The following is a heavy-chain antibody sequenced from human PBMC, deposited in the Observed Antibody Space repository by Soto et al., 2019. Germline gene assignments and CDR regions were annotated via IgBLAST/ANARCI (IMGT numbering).Heavy chain of an antibody. V-gene: IGHV6-1*01. CDR1: WSDGSSNRAA. Sequence: PSQTLSLTGTISWSDGSSNRAAWKWIRKTPSRGLEWLGRTYYRSRWYNDYAVSVRSRITVNADTSKNQFSLHLNSVTPEDTAVYSCAGTSSLQWYYMDVWDKGTTVTVSS. D-gene: IGHD1-7*01. CDR3: AGTSSLQWYYMDV. CDR2: TYYRSRWYN. J-gene: IGHJ6*03.